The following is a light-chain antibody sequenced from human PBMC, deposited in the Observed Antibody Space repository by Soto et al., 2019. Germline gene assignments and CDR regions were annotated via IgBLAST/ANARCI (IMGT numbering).Light chain of an antibody. V-gene: IGKV3-11*01. CDR2: DAS. Sequence: EIVITQSPATLSVSPGERATLSCRASQSVSSDLAWYEQKPGQAPRLLIYDASNRETGIPARFSGSGSGTEFTLTISSLEPEDFAVYYCQQRSNWTITFGQGTRLEIK. CDR3: QQRSNWTIT. J-gene: IGKJ5*01. CDR1: QSVSSD.